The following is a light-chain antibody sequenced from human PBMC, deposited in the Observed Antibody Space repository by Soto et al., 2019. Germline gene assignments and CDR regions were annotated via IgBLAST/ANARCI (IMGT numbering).Light chain of an antibody. Sequence: QSALTQPASVSGSPGQSITISCAGSGGDVGHYDLLSWYQQIPGKAPKLIIFEVNRRPSGVSDRFSGFKSGNTASLTISGLQAEYEADFFCCSYAGNGAWVFGGGTKLTVL. V-gene: IGLV2-23*02. CDR1: GGDVGHYDL. J-gene: IGLJ3*02. CDR3: CSYAGNGAWV. CDR2: EVN.